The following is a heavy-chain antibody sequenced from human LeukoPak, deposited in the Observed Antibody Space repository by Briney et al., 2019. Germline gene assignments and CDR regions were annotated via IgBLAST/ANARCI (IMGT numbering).Heavy chain of an antibody. Sequence: ASAKVSFTAPGYTFTIYDISWVRQAPGQGLERLGRMNPNSGNTGYAQKFQGRVTMTRNTSISTAYMELSSQRSEDTAVYYCARGVDIVASDQYWGEGTLVTVS. CDR2: MNPNSGNT. J-gene: IGHJ4*02. V-gene: IGHV1-8*02. CDR1: GYTFTIYD. CDR3: ARGVDIVASDQY. D-gene: IGHD5-12*01.